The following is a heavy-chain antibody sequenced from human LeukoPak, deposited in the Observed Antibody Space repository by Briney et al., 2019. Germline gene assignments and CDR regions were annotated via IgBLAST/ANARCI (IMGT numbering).Heavy chain of an antibody. V-gene: IGHV3-74*01. CDR1: GFIFSTSW. J-gene: IGHJ5*02. D-gene: IGHD7-27*01. Sequence: GGSLRLSCPASGFIFSTSWMYWLRQAPGKGLVWVSRIGPDGTDTRYADPVKGRFTISRDNAENTLYLQMNSLRAEDTVVYYCASYNWGHWMDAWGQGTLVTVSS. CDR2: IGPDGTDT. CDR3: ASYNWGHWMDA.